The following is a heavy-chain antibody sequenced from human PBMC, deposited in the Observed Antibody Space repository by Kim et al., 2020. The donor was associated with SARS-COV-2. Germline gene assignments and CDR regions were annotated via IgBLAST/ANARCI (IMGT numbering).Heavy chain of an antibody. Sequence: GGSLRLSCAASGFTFSTYGMSWVRQAPGKGLEWVSAITGNGAVTYYADSVKGRFAISRDNSKNTLYLQMNSLRAEDTAIYYCAKRGVDAVMGRLCYYWRQVPLVPVSS. CDR1: GFTFSTYG. CDR3: AKRGVDAVMGRLCYY. V-gene: IGHV3-23*01. CDR2: ITGNGAVT. J-gene: IGHJ4*02. D-gene: IGHD5-18*01.